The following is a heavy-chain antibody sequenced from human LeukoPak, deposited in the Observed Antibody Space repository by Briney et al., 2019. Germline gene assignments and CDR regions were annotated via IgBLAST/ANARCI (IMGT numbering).Heavy chain of an antibody. CDR2: ISAYNGNT. D-gene: IGHD6-19*01. CDR3: ARDHIAVAGRGIFDY. CDR1: GYTFTSYG. Sequence: ASVKVSCKASGYTFTSYGISWVRQAPGHGLEWMGWISAYNGNTNYAQKLQGGCTMTTDTSTSTAYMELRSLRSDDTAGDYCARDHIAVAGRGIFDYWGQGTLVTVSS. V-gene: IGHV1-18*01. J-gene: IGHJ4*02.